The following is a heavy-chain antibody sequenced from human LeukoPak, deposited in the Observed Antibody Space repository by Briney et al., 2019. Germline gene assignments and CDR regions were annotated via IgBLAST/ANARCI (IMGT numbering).Heavy chain of an antibody. J-gene: IGHJ4*02. D-gene: IGHD3-22*01. CDR2: IIPMFGTA. Sequence: ASVKVSCKTSGDTFSSYPISWVRQAPGQGLEWMGGIIPMFGTANYAQKFQGRVTITADESTSTAYMELSSLRSEDTAVYYCARELRGDYYDSSGYYQYWGQGTLVTVSS. V-gene: IGHV1-69*13. CDR1: GDTFSSYP. CDR3: ARELRGDYYDSSGYYQY.